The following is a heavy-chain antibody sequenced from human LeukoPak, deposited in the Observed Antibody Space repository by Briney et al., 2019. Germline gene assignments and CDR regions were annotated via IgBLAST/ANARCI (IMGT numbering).Heavy chain of an antibody. CDR3: WVRYSPDAFDI. CDR2: IRYDGTEK. J-gene: IGHJ3*02. Sequence: GGSLRLSCATSGFTFSSRGMHWVRQAPGKGLEWEAFIRYDGTEKDYADPVKGRFTISRDNSKNTLYLQMNSLRAEDTAVYYCWVRYSPDAFDIWGQGTMVTVSS. CDR1: GFTFSSRG. D-gene: IGHD3-9*01. V-gene: IGHV3-30*02.